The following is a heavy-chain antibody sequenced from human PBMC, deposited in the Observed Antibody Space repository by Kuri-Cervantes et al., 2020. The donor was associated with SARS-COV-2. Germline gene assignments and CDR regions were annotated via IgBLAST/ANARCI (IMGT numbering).Heavy chain of an antibody. Sequence: ASVKVSCKASGYTFTDFSIHWVRQVPGQRLEWVGWINPNSGGTNFAQNFQDRVSLNRDTFINTAFMELSTLRSDDTAIYYCARSVPTSTSSSWHPWGPGTLVTVSS. D-gene: IGHD2-2*01. J-gene: IGHJ5*02. CDR2: INPNSGGT. V-gene: IGHV1-2*02. CDR1: GYTFTDFS. CDR3: ARSVPTSTSSSWHP.